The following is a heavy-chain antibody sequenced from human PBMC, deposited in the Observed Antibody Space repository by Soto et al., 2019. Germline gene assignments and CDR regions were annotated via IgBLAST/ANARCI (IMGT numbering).Heavy chain of an antibody. V-gene: IGHV3-7*03. CDR2: IPQDGVDG. Sequence: GGSLRLSCEVSGFTFSMYSMSWVRQSPGKGLEWVAKIPQDGVDGHYADSVKGRFIISRDNGKNSLHLQLNNLRAEDTAVYYCARDHLILPAPDSFYASDVWGRGVSVSVS. J-gene: IGHJ6*02. CDR3: ARDHLILPAPDSFYASDV. D-gene: IGHD2-21*02. CDR1: GFTFSMYS.